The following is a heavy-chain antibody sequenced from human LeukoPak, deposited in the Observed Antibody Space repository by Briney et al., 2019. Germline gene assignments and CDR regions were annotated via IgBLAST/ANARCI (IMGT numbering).Heavy chain of an antibody. CDR1: GGSISSYY. Sequence: PSETLSLTCTVCGGSISSYYWSWIRQRPGKELEWIGYVYYSGSTNYNPSLKSRVTISVDTSKNQFSLKLSSVTAAHTAVYYCGRSLSSAWYYFAYWGQGTLVTVCS. CDR2: VYYSGST. CDR3: GRSLSSAWYYFAY. J-gene: IGHJ4*02. V-gene: IGHV4-59*08. D-gene: IGHD6-19*01.